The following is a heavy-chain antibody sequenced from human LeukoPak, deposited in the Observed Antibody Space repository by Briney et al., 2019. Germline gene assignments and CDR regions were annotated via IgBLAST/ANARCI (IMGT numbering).Heavy chain of an antibody. Sequence: SETLSLTCTVSGGSISSYYWSWVRQPPGKGLEWIGYIYYSGSTNYNPSLKSRVTISVDTSKNQFSLKLSSVTAADTAVYYCARGFSAADFDYWGQGTLVTVSS. D-gene: IGHD6-13*01. V-gene: IGHV4-59*01. CDR3: ARGFSAADFDY. J-gene: IGHJ4*02. CDR2: IYYSGST. CDR1: GGSISSYY.